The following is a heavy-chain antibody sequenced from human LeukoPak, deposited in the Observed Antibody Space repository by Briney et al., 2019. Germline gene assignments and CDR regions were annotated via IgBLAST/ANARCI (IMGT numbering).Heavy chain of an antibody. CDR1: GFTFDDYG. D-gene: IGHD5-12*01. J-gene: IGHJ4*02. V-gene: IGHV3-20*04. CDR2: INWNGGST. Sequence: SGGSLRLSCAASGFTFDDYGMSWVRQAPGKGLEWVSGINWNGGSTGYADSVKGRFTISRDNAKSSLYLQMNSLRAEDTAVYYCARGTGGGYNYFDYWGQGTLVTVSS. CDR3: ARGTGGGYNYFDY.